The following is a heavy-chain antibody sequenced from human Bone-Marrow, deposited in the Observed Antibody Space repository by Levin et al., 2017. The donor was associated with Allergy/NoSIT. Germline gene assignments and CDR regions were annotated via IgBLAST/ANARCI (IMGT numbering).Heavy chain of an antibody. Sequence: GESLKISCAASGFTFSTYSLNWVRQAPGKGLEWVSSISTSSSYIYYADSVQGRFTISRDNAKNSLYLQMNSLRAEDTAVYYCARRDIVVVVAATAYAFDIWGQGTMVTVSS. CDR3: ARRDIVVVVAATAYAFDI. V-gene: IGHV3-21*01. CDR1: GFTFSTYS. J-gene: IGHJ3*02. CDR2: ISTSSSYI. D-gene: IGHD2-15*01.